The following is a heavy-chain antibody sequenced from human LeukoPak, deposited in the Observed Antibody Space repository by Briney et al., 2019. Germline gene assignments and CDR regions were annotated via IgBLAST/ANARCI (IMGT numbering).Heavy chain of an antibody. D-gene: IGHD2-2*01. CDR2: IYHSGST. Sequence: SETLSLTCAVSGGSISSGGYSWSWIRQPPGKGLEWIGYIYHSGSTNYNPSLKSRVTISVDKSKNQFSLKLSSVTAADTAVYYCARVASSTSCIDYWGQGTLVTVSS. J-gene: IGHJ4*02. V-gene: IGHV4-30-2*01. CDR1: GGSISSGGYS. CDR3: ARVASSTSCIDY.